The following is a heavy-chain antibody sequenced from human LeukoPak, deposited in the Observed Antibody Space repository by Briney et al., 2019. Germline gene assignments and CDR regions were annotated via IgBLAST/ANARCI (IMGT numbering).Heavy chain of an antibody. Sequence: SETLSLTCTVAGGSISSYYWSWIRQPPGKGLEWIGYIYYSGSTNYNPSLKSRVTISVDTSKNQFSLKLSSVTAADTAVYYCAGFRPSGAPYGMDVWGQGTTVTVSS. V-gene: IGHV4-59*01. CDR3: AGFRPSGAPYGMDV. CDR2: IYYSGST. CDR1: GGSISSYY. J-gene: IGHJ6*02. D-gene: IGHD3-10*01.